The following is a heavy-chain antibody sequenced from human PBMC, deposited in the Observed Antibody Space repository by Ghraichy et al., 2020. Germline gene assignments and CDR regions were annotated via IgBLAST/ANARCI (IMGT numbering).Heavy chain of an antibody. J-gene: IGHJ5*02. CDR1: GYSISSGYY. D-gene: IGHD3-3*01. Sequence: SETLSLTCAVSGYSISSGYYWGWFRQPPGMGLEWIGSIYHSGSTYYNPSLKSRVTISIDTSKNQFSLKLSSVTAADTAVYYCARHVYYDFWSGQNWFDPWGQGTLVTVSS. CDR3: ARHVYYDFWSGQNWFDP. V-gene: IGHV4-38-2*01. CDR2: IYHSGST.